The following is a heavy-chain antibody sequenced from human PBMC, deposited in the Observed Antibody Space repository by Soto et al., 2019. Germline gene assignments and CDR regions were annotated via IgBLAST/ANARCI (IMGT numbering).Heavy chain of an antibody. V-gene: IGHV4-31*03. CDR3: AKPYYGSGRFAFDI. CDR1: GGSMSSGGYY. Sequence: QVQLQESGPGLVKPSQTLSLTCSVSGGSMSSGGYYWSWIRRHPGKGLEWIGYIYYSGSTYYNPSLTSRLAISVDRSKNQFSLKVRSVTVADTAVYYCAKPYYGSGRFAFDIWGQWTMFTVSS. D-gene: IGHD3-10*01. J-gene: IGHJ3*02. CDR2: IYYSGST.